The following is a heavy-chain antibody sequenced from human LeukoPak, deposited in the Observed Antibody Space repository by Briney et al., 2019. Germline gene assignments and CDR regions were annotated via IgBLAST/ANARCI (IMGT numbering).Heavy chain of an antibody. J-gene: IGHJ4*02. D-gene: IGHD6-13*01. V-gene: IGHV4-59*12. Sequence: SETLSLTCTVSGGSISSYYWSWIRQPPGKGLEWIGYIYYSGSANYNPSLKSRVTISVDTSKNQFSLKLSSVTAADTAVYYCARDKAAAGSFDYWGQGTLVTVSS. CDR3: ARDKAAAGSFDY. CDR1: GGSISSYY. CDR2: IYYSGSA.